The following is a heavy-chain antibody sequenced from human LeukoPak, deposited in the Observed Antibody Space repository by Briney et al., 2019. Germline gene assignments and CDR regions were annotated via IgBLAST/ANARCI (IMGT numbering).Heavy chain of an antibody. V-gene: IGHV1-2*02. CDR3: ARDLSPYYYDSSGYYSDY. CDR1: GYTFTDYY. D-gene: IGHD3-22*01. J-gene: IGHJ4*02. Sequence: ASVKVSFKASGYTFTDYYMYWVRQAPGQGLEWMGLIHPNSGGTNYAQKFKGRVTMTRDTSISTAYMELSRLRSDDTAVYYCARDLSPYYYDSSGYYSDYWGQGTLVTVSS. CDR2: IHPNSGGT.